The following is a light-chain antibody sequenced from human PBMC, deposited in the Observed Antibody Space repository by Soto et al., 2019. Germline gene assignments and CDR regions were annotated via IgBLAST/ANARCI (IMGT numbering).Light chain of an antibody. Sequence: QSALTQPASVSDSPGQSITISCTGTSSDVGGYNYVAWHQQHPGRAPKLIIYEVTNRPSGVSNRFSGSKSGNTASLTISGLQAEDEADYYCSSYTSSSTWVFGAGTKVTFL. CDR1: SSDVGGYNY. V-gene: IGLV2-14*01. CDR3: SSYTSSSTWV. CDR2: EVT. J-gene: IGLJ3*02.